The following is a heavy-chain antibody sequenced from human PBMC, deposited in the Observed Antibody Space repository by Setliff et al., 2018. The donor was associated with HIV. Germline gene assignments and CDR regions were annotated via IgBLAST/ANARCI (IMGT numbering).Heavy chain of an antibody. Sequence: SETLSLTCAVSGYSISSGYYWGWIRQPPGKGLEWIGSIYHSGSTYYNPSLKSRATISVDTSKNQFSLKLSSVTAADTAVYYCARVGNYYGSGRAGVYFDYWGQGTLVTVSS. CDR1: GYSISSGYY. V-gene: IGHV4-38-2*01. CDR3: ARVGNYYGSGRAGVYFDY. D-gene: IGHD3-10*01. CDR2: IYHSGST. J-gene: IGHJ4*02.